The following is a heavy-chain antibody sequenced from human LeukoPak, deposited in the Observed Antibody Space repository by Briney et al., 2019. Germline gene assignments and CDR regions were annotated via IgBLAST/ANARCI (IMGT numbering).Heavy chain of an antibody. Sequence: MSSETLSLTCTVSGGSISSYYWSWTRQPPGKGLEWIGYIYYSGSTIYNPSLKSRVTISVDTSKNQFSLKLSSVTAADTAVYFCARALLVEMATKDAFEIWGQGTMVTVSS. CDR1: GGSISSYY. D-gene: IGHD5-24*01. J-gene: IGHJ3*02. V-gene: IGHV4-59*01. CDR3: ARALLVEMATKDAFEI. CDR2: IYYSGST.